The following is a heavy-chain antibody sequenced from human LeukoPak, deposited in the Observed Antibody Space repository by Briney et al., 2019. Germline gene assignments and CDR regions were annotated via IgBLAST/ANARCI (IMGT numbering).Heavy chain of an antibody. Sequence: AGGSLRLSCAASGFTFSNAWMSWVRQAPGKGLEWVGRIKSKTDGGTTDYAAPVKGRFTISRDDSKNTLYLQMNSLKTEDTAVYYCTTDGLVLGGEVFDYWGQGTLVTVSS. CDR1: GFTFSNAW. D-gene: IGHD3-10*01. CDR2: IKSKTDGGTT. J-gene: IGHJ4*02. CDR3: TTDGLVLGGEVFDY. V-gene: IGHV3-15*01.